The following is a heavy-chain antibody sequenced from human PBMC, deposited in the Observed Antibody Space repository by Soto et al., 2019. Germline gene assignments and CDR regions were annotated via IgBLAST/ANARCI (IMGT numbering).Heavy chain of an antibody. J-gene: IGHJ6*02. CDR3: ARVFKQYQLLKEGYYYYGMDV. D-gene: IGHD2-2*01. V-gene: IGHV4-30-4*01. CDR2: IYYSGST. CDR1: GGSISSGDYY. Sequence: SETLSLTCTVSGGSISSGDYYWSRNRQPPGKDLEWIGYIYYSGSTYYNPSLKSRFTISVDTSKNQVSLKLSSVTAADTAVYYCARVFKQYQLLKEGYYYYGMDVWGQGTTVTVSS.